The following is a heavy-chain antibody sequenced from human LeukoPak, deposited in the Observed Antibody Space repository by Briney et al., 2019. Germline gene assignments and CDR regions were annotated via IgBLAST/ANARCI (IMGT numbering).Heavy chain of an antibody. CDR3: ARLPPATAANYFDY. J-gene: IGHJ4*02. D-gene: IGHD2-15*01. V-gene: IGHV4-34*01. Sequence: PSETLSLTCAVYGGSFSGYYWSWIRQPPGKGLEWIGEINHSGSTNYNPSLKSRVTISVDTSKNQFSLKLSSVTAADTAVYYCARLPPATAANYFDYWGQGTLVTVS. CDR2: INHSGST. CDR1: GGSFSGYY.